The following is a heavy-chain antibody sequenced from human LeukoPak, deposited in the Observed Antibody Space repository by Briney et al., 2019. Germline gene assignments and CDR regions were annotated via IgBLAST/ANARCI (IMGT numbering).Heavy chain of an antibody. V-gene: IGHV3-7*01. J-gene: IGHJ4*02. CDR1: GFTFSSYW. D-gene: IGHD3-3*01. CDR2: IKQDGSEK. Sequence: SGGSLRLSCAASGFTFSSYWMSWVRQAPGKGLEWVANIKQDGSEKYYVDSVKGRFTISRDNAKNSLYLKMNSLGAEDTAVYYGAKYYDLWSGYLLDYRSQGTLVTVSS. CDR3: AKYYDLWSGYLLDY.